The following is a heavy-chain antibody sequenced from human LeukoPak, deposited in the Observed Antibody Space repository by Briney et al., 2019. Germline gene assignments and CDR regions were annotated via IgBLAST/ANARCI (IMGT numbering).Heavy chain of an antibody. CDR1: GYTFTSYY. CDR2: INPSGGST. D-gene: IGHD2-15*01. CDR3: ARLGMVGGDFDY. J-gene: IGHJ4*02. Sequence: EASVKLSCKASGYTFTSYYMHWVRQAPGQGLEWMGIINPSGGSTSYAQKFQGRVAMTRDTSTSTVYMELSSLRSEDTAVYYCARLGMVGGDFDYWGQGTLVTVSS. V-gene: IGHV1-46*01.